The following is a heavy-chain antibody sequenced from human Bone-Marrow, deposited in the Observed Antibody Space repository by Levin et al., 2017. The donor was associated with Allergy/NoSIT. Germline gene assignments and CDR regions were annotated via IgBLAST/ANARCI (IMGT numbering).Heavy chain of an antibody. CDR1: GFTFSSYG. V-gene: IGHV3-30*18. D-gene: IGHD2-8*01. Sequence: GESLKISCAASGFTFSSYGMHWVRQAPGKGLEWVAVISYDGSNKYYADSVKGRFTISRDNSKNTLYLQMNSLRAEDTAVYYCAKSPGKSRIGGYCTNGVCYTGGSYYDYGMDVWGQGTTVTVSS. J-gene: IGHJ6*02. CDR3: AKSPGKSRIGGYCTNGVCYTGGSYYDYGMDV. CDR2: ISYDGSNK.